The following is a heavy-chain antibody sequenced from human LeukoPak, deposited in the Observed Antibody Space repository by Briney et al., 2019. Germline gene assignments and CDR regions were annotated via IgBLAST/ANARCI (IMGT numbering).Heavy chain of an antibody. J-gene: IGHJ3*02. CDR3: ARGPPDCSSTSCYAFDAFDI. V-gene: IGHV4-39*07. D-gene: IGHD2-2*01. CDR1: GGSISITSYY. CDR2: MYSSGST. Sequence: AETLSLTCTVSGGSISITSYYWGWIRQPPGKGLEWIGSMYSSGSTYYNPSLKSRVTISVDTSKNQFSLKLSSVTAADTAVYYCARGPPDCSSTSCYAFDAFDIWGQGTMVTVSS.